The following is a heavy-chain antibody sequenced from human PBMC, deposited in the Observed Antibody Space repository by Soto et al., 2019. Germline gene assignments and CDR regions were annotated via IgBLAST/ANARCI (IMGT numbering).Heavy chain of an antibody. V-gene: IGHV1-18*01. CDR2: ISAYNGNT. D-gene: IGHD3-3*01. CDR1: GYTFTSYG. Sequence: ASVKVSCKASGYTFTSYGISWVRQAPGQGLEWMGWISAYNGNTNYAQKLQGRVTMTTDTSTSTAYMELRSLRSDNKYVYFCALDFLDGANDAFDIRGQGTMVTGSS. J-gene: IGHJ3*02. CDR3: ALDFLDGANDAFDI.